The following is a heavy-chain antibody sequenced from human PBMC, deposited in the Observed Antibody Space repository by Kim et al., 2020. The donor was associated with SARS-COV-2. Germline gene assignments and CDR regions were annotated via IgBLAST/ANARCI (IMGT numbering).Heavy chain of an antibody. CDR1: GGSFSGYY. D-gene: IGHD6-19*01. Sequence: SETLSLICAVYGGSFSGYYWSWIRQPPGKGLEWIGEINHSGSTNYNPSLKSRVTISVDTSKNQFSLKLSSVTAADTAVYYCARICSGWYCLGSGTWGQGT. CDR2: INHSGST. J-gene: IGHJ4*02. V-gene: IGHV4-34*01. CDR3: ARICSGWYCLGSGT.